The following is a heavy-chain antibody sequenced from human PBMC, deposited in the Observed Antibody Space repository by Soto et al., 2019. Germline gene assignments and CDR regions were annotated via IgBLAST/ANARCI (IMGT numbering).Heavy chain of an antibody. Sequence: QVQLVQSGAEVKKPGSSVKVSCKASGGTFSSYAISWVRQAPGQGLEWMGGIIPIFGTANYAQKFQGRVTITADESTSTAYMELSSLRSEDTAVYYCARAIEPPYGDYEGEFFDYWGQGTLVTVSS. CDR3: ARAIEPPYGDYEGEFFDY. D-gene: IGHD4-17*01. V-gene: IGHV1-69*12. J-gene: IGHJ4*02. CDR1: GGTFSSYA. CDR2: IIPIFGTA.